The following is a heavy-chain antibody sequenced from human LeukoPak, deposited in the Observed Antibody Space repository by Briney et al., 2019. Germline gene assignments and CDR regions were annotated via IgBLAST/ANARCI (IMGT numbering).Heavy chain of an antibody. J-gene: IGHJ3*02. Sequence: SETLSLTCTVSGGSINGYSWSWIRQPPGNGLEWIGNIYYSGSSKYNPSLRSRVTISVDTSKNQFSLKLSSVTAADTAVYYCARGGYYYDSSGYWGAFDIWGQGTMVTVSS. CDR1: GGSINGYS. CDR3: ARGGYYYDSSGYWGAFDI. V-gene: IGHV4-59*01. D-gene: IGHD3-22*01. CDR2: IYYSGSS.